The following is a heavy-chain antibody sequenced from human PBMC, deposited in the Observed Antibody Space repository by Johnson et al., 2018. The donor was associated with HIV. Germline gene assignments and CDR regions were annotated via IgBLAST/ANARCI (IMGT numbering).Heavy chain of an antibody. CDR2: IYSDGSDT. Sequence: VQLVESGGGLVEPGGSLRLSCAASGFTFRNYWMYWVRQAPGKGLVWVARIYSDGSDTAYADSVKGRFTISRDNAKKTLYLQMSSLRAEDTAIYYCARGGRGHDAFDIWGQGTMVTVSS. J-gene: IGHJ3*02. CDR3: ARGGRGHDAFDI. CDR1: GFTFRNYW. V-gene: IGHV3-74*03.